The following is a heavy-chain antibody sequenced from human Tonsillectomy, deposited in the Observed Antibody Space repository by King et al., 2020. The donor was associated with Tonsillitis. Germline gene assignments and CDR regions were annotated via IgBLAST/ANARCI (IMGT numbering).Heavy chain of an antibody. J-gene: IGHJ3*02. D-gene: IGHD1-7*01. V-gene: IGHV5-51*01. CDR1: GYSFTSYW. CDR3: ARRNNWNYDAFGI. CDR2: IYPSDSDT. Sequence: VQLVESGAEVKKPGESLKISCKGSGYSFTSYWIGWVRQMPGKGLEWMGIIYPSDSDTRYSPSFQGQVTISADKSISTAYLQRSSLKASDTAMYYCARRNNWNYDAFGIWGQGTMVTVSS.